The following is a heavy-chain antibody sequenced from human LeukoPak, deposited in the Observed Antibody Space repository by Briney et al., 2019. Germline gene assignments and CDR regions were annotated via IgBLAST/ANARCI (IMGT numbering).Heavy chain of an antibody. CDR1: GGSISSGDYY. D-gene: IGHD2-2*02. CDR3: ARDRGLDYCSSTSCYTNGATFDP. J-gene: IGHJ5*02. V-gene: IGHV4-30-4*01. Sequence: SETLSLTCTVSGGSISSGDYYWGWIRQPPGTGLEWIGYIYYSGSTYYNPSLKSRVTISVDTSKNQFSLKLSSVTAADTAVYYCARDRGLDYCSSTSCYTNGATFDPWGQGTLVTVSS. CDR2: IYYSGST.